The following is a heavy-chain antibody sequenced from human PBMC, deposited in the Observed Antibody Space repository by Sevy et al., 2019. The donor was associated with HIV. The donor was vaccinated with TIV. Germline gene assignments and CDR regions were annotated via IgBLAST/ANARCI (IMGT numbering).Heavy chain of an antibody. CDR2: ISYDGSNK. CDR1: GFTFSSYG. Sequence: GGSLRLSCAASGFTFSSYGMHWVRQAPGKGLEWVAVISYDGSNKYYADSVKGRFTISRDNSKNTLYLQMNSLRAEDTAVYYCAKDIGLYCTNGVCFPPSYGMDVWGQGTTLTVSS. CDR3: AKDIGLYCTNGVCFPPSYGMDV. D-gene: IGHD2-8*01. V-gene: IGHV3-30*18. J-gene: IGHJ6*02.